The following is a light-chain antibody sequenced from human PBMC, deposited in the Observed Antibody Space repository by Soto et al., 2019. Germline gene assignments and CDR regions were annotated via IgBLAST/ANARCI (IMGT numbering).Light chain of an antibody. V-gene: IGLV2-14*03. CDR3: SSYTSSYTWI. CDR2: GVT. J-gene: IGLJ3*02. Sequence: QSVVTQAPSVSGTPGQRVTISCSGSSSNIESNWVYWYQQHPGKAPKLLIYGVTDRPSGVSSRFSGSKSGNAASLTISGLQAEDEGDYYCSSYTSSYTWIFGGGTKLTVL. CDR1: SSNIESNW.